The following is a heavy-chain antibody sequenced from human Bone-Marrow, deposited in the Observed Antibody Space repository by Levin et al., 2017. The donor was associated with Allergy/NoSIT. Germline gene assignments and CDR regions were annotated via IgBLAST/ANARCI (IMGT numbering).Heavy chain of an antibody. Sequence: GESLKISCAASGFTFRDYGMHWVRQAPGKGLEWVAVIWYDGSKKYYEDSVKGRFTISRDNSKNTLYLQMSSLRAEDTAMYYCARDIQPYSYYYFHGLDVWGQGTTVTVSS. CDR1: GFTFRDYG. CDR3: ARDIQPYSYYYFHGLDV. CDR2: IWYDGSKK. J-gene: IGHJ6*02. V-gene: IGHV3-33*01. D-gene: IGHD5-18*01.